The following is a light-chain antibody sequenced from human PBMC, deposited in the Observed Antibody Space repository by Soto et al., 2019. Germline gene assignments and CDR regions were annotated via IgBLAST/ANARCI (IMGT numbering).Light chain of an antibody. CDR1: QDISDY. CDR3: QQFDNLPFT. CDR2: DAM. Sequence: DIQMTQSPSFLSASDGDRVTSTCQASQDISDYLNWYQQKPGQAPKLLIHDAMHLETGVPSRFSGSGSGANFIFTITSLHPEDIATYFCQQFDNLPFTFGPGTTVDLK. J-gene: IGKJ3*01. V-gene: IGKV1-33*01.